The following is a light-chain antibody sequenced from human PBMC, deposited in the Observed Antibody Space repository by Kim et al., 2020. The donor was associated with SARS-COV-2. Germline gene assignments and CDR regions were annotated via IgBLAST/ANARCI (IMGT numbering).Light chain of an antibody. CDR3: QQYYSTPWT. CDR2: AAS. Sequence: DIQMTQSPSSLSASVGDRVTITCRASQSISSYLNWYQQKPGKAPKLLIYAASSLQSGVPSRFSGSGSGTDFTLTISSLQPDDFATYYCQQYYSTPWTFGQGTKVDIK. J-gene: IGKJ1*01. CDR1: QSISSY. V-gene: IGKV1-39*01.